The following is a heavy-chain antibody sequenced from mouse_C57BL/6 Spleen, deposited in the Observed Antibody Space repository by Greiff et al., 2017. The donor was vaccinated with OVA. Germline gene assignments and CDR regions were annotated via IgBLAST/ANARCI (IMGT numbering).Heavy chain of an antibody. Sequence: QVQLKQPGAELVKPGASVKLSCKASGYTFTSYWMQWVKQRPGQGLEWIGEIDPSDSYTNYNQKFKGKATLTVDTSSSTAYMQLSSLTSEDSAVYYCAKMRLLPHYYAMDYWGQGTSVTVSS. CDR1: GYTFTSYW. J-gene: IGHJ4*01. V-gene: IGHV1-50*01. CDR2: IDPSDSYT. D-gene: IGHD2-3*01. CDR3: AKMRLLPHYYAMDY.